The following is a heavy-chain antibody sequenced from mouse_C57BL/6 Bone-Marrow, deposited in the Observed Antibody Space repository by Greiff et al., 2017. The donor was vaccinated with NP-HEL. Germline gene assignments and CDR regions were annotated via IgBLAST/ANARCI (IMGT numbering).Heavy chain of an antibody. J-gene: IGHJ2*01. D-gene: IGHD3-2*02. CDR2: INPSNGGT. Sequence: QVQLQQSGTELVKPGASVKLSCKASGYTFTSYWMHWVKQRPGQGLEWIGNINPSNGGTNYNEKFKSKATLTVDKSSSTAYMQLSSLTSEDSAVYYCARVGAAQATYYFDYWGQGTTLTVSS. CDR3: ARVGAAQATYYFDY. CDR1: GYTFTSYW. V-gene: IGHV1-53*01.